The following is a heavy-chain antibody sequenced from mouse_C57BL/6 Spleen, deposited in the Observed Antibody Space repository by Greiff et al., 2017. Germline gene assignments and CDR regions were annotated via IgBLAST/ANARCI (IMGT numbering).Heavy chain of an antibody. V-gene: IGHV1-81*01. J-gene: IGHJ1*03. Sequence: ESGAELARPGASVKLSCKASGYTFTSYGISWVKQRTGQGLEWIGEIYPRSGNTYYNEKFKGKATLTADKSSSTAYMELRSLTSEDSAVYFCARYYGSSYWYFDVWGTGTTVTVSS. CDR2: IYPRSGNT. D-gene: IGHD1-1*01. CDR1: GYTFTSYG. CDR3: ARYYGSSYWYFDV.